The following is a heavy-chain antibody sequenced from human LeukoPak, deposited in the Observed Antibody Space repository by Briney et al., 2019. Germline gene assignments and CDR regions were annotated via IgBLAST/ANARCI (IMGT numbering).Heavy chain of an antibody. Sequence: GGSLRLSCAASGFTFSSDAMSWVRQAPGKGLEGVSAISGSGGSTSSADSVKGRFTISRDNSKNTLYLQMNSLRAEDTAVYYCAKGLDRHYDILTGYYNPFDYWGQGTLVTVSS. CDR3: AKGLDRHYDILTGYYNPFDY. D-gene: IGHD3-9*01. J-gene: IGHJ4*02. CDR1: GFTFSSDA. CDR2: ISGSGGST. V-gene: IGHV3-23*01.